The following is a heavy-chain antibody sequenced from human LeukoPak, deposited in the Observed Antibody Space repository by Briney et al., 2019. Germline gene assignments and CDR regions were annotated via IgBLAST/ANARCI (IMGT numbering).Heavy chain of an antibody. D-gene: IGHD6-6*01. Sequence: GGSLRLSCAASGFTFSSYAMSWVRQAPGRGLEWVSVISGSGAGSYYADSVKGRVTVSRDNSKNTVFLQMNSLRAEDTAVYYFAKHPDFSSSSPNFDLWGQGTLVPVSS. CDR2: ISGSGAGS. V-gene: IGHV3-23*01. CDR3: AKHPDFSSSSPNFDL. CDR1: GFTFSSYA. J-gene: IGHJ4*02.